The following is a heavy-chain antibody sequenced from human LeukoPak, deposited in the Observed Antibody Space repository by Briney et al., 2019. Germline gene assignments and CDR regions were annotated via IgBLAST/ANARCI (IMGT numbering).Heavy chain of an antibody. CDR2: ISAYNGNT. CDR1: GYTFTSYG. J-gene: IGHJ4*02. Sequence: ASVKVSCKASGYTFTSYGISRVRQAPGQGLEWMGWISAYNGNTNYAQKLQGRVTMTTDTSTSTAYMELRSLRSDDTAVYYCARARITIFGVVEGLFDYWGQGTLVTVSS. D-gene: IGHD3-3*01. CDR3: ARARITIFGVVEGLFDY. V-gene: IGHV1-18*01.